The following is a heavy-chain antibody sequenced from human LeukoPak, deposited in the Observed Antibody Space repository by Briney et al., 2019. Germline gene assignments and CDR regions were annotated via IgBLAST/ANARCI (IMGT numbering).Heavy chain of an antibody. CDR2: INPNSGGT. D-gene: IGHD1-26*01. CDR1: GYTFTGYY. Sequence: ASVKVSCKASGYTFTGYYMHWVRQAPGQGPEWMGWINPNSGGTNYAQKFQGRVTMTRDTSISTAYMELSRLRSDDTAVYYCARVSGGSYVVLGNWFDPWGQGTLVTVSS. CDR3: ARVSGGSYVVLGNWFDP. J-gene: IGHJ5*02. V-gene: IGHV1-2*02.